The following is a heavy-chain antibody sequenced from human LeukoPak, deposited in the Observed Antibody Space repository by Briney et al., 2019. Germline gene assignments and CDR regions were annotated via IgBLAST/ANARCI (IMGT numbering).Heavy chain of an antibody. J-gene: IGHJ6*02. CDR2: IYYSGST. V-gene: IGHV4-39*07. CDR3: AAEGPPATVTTSYYYGMDV. CDR1: GGSISSSSYY. D-gene: IGHD4-17*01. Sequence: PSETLSLTCTVSGGSISSSSYYWGWIRQPPGKGLEWIGSIYYSGSTYYNPSLKSRVTISVDTSKNQFSLKLSSVTAADTAVYYCAAEGPPATVTTSYYYGMDVWGQGTTVTVSS.